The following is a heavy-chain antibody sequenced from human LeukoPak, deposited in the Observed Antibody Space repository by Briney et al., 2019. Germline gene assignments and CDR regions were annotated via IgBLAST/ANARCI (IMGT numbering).Heavy chain of an antibody. CDR2: ISGSGGST. D-gene: IGHD4-17*01. J-gene: IGHJ6*03. V-gene: IGHV3-23*01. CDR1: GFTFSSYG. CDR3: AKDGDDYGDFGYYMDV. Sequence: PGGSLRLSCAASGFTFSSYGMSWVRQAPGKGLEWVSAISGSGGSTYYADSVKGRFTISRDNSKNTLYLQMNSLRAEDTAVYYCAKDGDDYGDFGYYMDVWGKGTTVTISS.